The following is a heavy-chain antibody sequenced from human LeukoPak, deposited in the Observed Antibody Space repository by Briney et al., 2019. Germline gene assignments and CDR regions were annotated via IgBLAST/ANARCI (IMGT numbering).Heavy chain of an antibody. CDR2: ISAREGAT. CDR1: GLTFSAYS. J-gene: IGHJ4*02. D-gene: IGHD3-16*02. CDR3: ANYDYVWGSHRHFEY. V-gene: IGHV3-23*01. Sequence: GGSRRLSCTASGLTFSAYSLMWVRQAPQKGLEWVSVISAREGATYYADSVRGRFTISRDNSRNTVYLQMNSLRAEDTAVYYCANYDYVWGSHRHFEYWGQGTLVTVSS.